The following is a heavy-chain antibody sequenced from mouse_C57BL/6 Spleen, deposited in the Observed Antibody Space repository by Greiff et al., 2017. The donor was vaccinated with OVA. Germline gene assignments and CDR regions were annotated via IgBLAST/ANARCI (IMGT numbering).Heavy chain of an antibody. Sequence: VQLQQPGAELVMPGASVKLSCKASGYTFTSYWMHWVKQRPGQGLEWIGEIDPSDSYTTYNQKFKGQSTLTVDKSSSTAYMQLSSLTSEDSAVYYCARYGYDDGGYYYAMDDWGQGASVTVSS. D-gene: IGHD2-2*01. CDR1: GYTFTSYW. CDR2: IDPSDSYT. V-gene: IGHV1-69*01. J-gene: IGHJ4*01. CDR3: ARYGYDDGGYYYAMDD.